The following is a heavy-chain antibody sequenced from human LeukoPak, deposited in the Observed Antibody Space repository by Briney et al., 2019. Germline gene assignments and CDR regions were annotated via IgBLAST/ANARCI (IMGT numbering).Heavy chain of an antibody. V-gene: IGHV3-23*01. CDR2: IADHGGRT. CDR1: GFTFSSYW. J-gene: IGHJ4*02. CDR3: AKDAVAGTFDY. Sequence: GGSLRLSCAASGFTFSSYWMSWVRQAPGKGLEWVSAIADHGGRTYYADSVKGRFTISRDNSKNTVYLQMNSLRAEDAAVYYCAKDAVAGTFDYWGQGTLVTVSS. D-gene: IGHD6-19*01.